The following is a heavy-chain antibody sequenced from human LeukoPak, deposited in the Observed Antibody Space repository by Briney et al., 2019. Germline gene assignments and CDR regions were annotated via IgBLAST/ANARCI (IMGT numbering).Heavy chain of an antibody. CDR3: ARGYLRGATYYFDY. CDR2: INPNSGGT. V-gene: IGHV1-2*02. Sequence: GASVKVSCKASGYTFTGYYMHWVRQAPGQGLEWMGWINPNSGGTNYAQKFQGRVTMTRDTSISTAYMELSRLRSDDTAVYYCARGYLRGATYYFDYWGQGTLVTVSS. J-gene: IGHJ4*02. CDR1: GYTFTGYY. D-gene: IGHD1-26*01.